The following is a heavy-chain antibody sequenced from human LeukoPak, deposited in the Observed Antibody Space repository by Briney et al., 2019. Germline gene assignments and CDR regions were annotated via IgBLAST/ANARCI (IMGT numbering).Heavy chain of an antibody. D-gene: IGHD4-17*01. CDR1: GFTFSSYS. V-gene: IGHV3-21*01. CDR3: ARDSHYDYGDYIFDY. J-gene: IGHJ4*02. CDR2: ITSTSNYI. Sequence: PGGSLRLSCAASGFTFSSYSMNWVRQAPGKGLEWVSSITSTSNYIYYADSLRGRFTISRDNAKNSLYLRMNSLRAEDTAVYYCARDSHYDYGDYIFDYWGQGTLVTVSS.